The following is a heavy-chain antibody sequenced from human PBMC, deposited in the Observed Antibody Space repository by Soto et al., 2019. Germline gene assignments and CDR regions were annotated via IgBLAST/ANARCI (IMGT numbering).Heavy chain of an antibody. V-gene: IGHV5-10-1*01. J-gene: IGHJ6*02. CDR2: IDPSNSYI. CDR3: ARRLSGPKEEYNAYYFYGLDV. D-gene: IGHD1-1*01. CDR1: GYSFTTHW. Sequence: PGESLKISCQGSGYSFTTHWITWVRQTPGKGLEWMGRIDPSNSYINYSPSFQGHVTISVDRSISTAYLQWSRLEASDNARYYCARRLSGPKEEYNAYYFYGLDVWGQGTKVTVS.